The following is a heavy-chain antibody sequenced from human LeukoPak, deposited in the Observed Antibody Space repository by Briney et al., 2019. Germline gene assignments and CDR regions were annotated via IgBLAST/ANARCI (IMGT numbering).Heavy chain of an antibody. J-gene: IGHJ4*02. CDR2: ITSNGDTT. D-gene: IGHD1-26*01. CDR1: GFTFSTYA. Sequence: PGGCLRLSCSASGFTFSTYAMHWARQAPGKGLDYVAGITSNGDTTYHGDSVKGRFTISRDNSKNTLYFQMSSLRAEDTAVYYCVKVSSTVGATYFVSWGQGTLVTVSS. CDR3: VKVSSTVGATYFVS. V-gene: IGHV3-64D*06.